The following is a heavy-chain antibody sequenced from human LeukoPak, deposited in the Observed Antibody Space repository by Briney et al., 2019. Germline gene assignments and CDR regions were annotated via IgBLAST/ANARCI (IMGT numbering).Heavy chain of an antibody. V-gene: IGHV1-69*13. Sequence: ASVKVSCKASGGTFSSYAISWVRQAPGQGLEWMGGIIPIFGTANYAQKFQGRVMITADESTSTAYMELSSLRSEDTAVYYCARDLRGGYCSGGSCYSTYYFDYWGQGTLVTVSS. CDR2: IIPIFGTA. D-gene: IGHD2-15*01. J-gene: IGHJ4*02. CDR1: GGTFSSYA. CDR3: ARDLRGGYCSGGSCYSTYYFDY.